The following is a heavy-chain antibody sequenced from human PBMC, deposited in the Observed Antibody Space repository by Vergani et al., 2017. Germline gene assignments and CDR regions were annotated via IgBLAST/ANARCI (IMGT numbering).Heavy chain of an antibody. CDR2: INPSGGST. D-gene: IGHD3-10*01. CDR3: AREDKGNYGSGHVFDY. Sequence: QVQLVQSGAEVKKPGASVKVSCKAPGYTFTSYYMHWVRQAPGQGLEWMGIINPSGGSTSYAQKFQGRVTMTRDTSTSTVYMELSSLRSEDTAVYYCAREDKGNYGSGHVFDYRGQGTLVTVSA. CDR1: GYTFTSYY. V-gene: IGHV1-46*01. J-gene: IGHJ4*02.